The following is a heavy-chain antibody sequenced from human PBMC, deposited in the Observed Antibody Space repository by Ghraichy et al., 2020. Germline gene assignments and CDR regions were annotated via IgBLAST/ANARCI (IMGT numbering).Heavy chain of an antibody. V-gene: IGHV3-48*02. CDR3: ARGRRNYDFWSGPRYYYYMDV. CDR2: ISSSSSTI. CDR1: GFTFSSYS. J-gene: IGHJ6*03. Sequence: GGSLRLSCAASGFTFSSYSMNWVRQAPGKGLEWVSYISSSSSTIYYADSVKGRFTISRDNAKNSLYLQMNSLRDEDTAVYYCARGRRNYDFWSGPRYYYYMDVWGKGTTVTVSS. D-gene: IGHD3-3*01.